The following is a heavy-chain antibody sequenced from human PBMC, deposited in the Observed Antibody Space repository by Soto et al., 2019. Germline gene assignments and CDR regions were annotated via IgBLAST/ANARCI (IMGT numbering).Heavy chain of an antibody. CDR2: ISAYNGNT. Sequence: GDSVKVSCKASGYTFTSYCISWVLQAPGQGLEWMGWISAYNGNTNYAQKLQGRVTMTTDTSTSTAYMELRSLRSDDTAVYYCARDQNPTAPSLITYYYGSGEWGQGTLVTVSS. V-gene: IGHV1-18*01. CDR3: ARDQNPTAPSLITYYYGSGE. CDR1: GYTFTSYC. J-gene: IGHJ4*02. D-gene: IGHD3-10*01.